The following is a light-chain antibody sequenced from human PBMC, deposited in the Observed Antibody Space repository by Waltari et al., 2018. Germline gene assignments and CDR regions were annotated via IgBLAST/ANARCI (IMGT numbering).Light chain of an antibody. J-gene: IGLJ1*01. CDR3: SSYTTSDSLYV. V-gene: IGLV2-14*03. Sequence: QSALTQPASVSGSPGQSITISCTGSNIDVGGHDFVSWFQQHPGKAPKLIIYDVIHRPSGVSNRFSGSKSGHTVSLTISGLQSDDEADYYCSSYTTSDSLYVFGSGTKVSVL. CDR1: NIDVGGHDF. CDR2: DVI.